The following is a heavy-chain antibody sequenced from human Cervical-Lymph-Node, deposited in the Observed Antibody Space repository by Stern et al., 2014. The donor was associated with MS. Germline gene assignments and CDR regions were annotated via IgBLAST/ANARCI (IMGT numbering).Heavy chain of an antibody. Sequence: LQLGEDGGGVVQPGRSLRLSCAASGFTFSSYAMHWVRQAPGTGLEWEAVISYDGSNKYYADSVKGRFTISRDNSKNTLYLQMNSLRAEDTAVYYCARGSAAMDPLDYWGQGTLVTVSS. CDR3: ARGSAAMDPLDY. CDR2: ISYDGSNK. CDR1: GFTFSSYA. D-gene: IGHD2-2*01. V-gene: IGHV3-30*01. J-gene: IGHJ4*02.